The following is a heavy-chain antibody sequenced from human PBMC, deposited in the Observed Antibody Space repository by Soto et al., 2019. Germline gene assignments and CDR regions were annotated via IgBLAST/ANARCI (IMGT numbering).Heavy chain of an antibody. Sequence: PGGSLRLSCAASGFTFSSYGMHWVRQAPGKGLEWVAVISYDGSNKYYADSVKGRFTISRDNSKNTLYLQMNSLRAEDTAVYYCAKDRGTQTGDSSSWCGDYYGMDVWGQGTTVTVSS. CDR3: AKDRGTQTGDSSSWCGDYYGMDV. J-gene: IGHJ6*02. D-gene: IGHD6-13*01. CDR2: ISYDGSNK. V-gene: IGHV3-30*18. CDR1: GFTFSSYG.